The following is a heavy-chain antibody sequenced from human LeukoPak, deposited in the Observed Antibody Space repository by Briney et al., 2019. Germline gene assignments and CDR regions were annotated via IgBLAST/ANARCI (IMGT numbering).Heavy chain of an antibody. CDR1: GFTFSTYS. V-gene: IGHV3-21*01. CDR2: ISSSSSYI. J-gene: IGHJ6*03. CDR3: ARAYSERYGLGYYYMDV. Sequence: SGGSLRLSCAASGFTFSTYSMNWVRQAPGKGLEWVSSISSSSSYIYYADSVKGLFTISRDNAKKSVYLQMNSLRAEDTAVYYCARAYSERYGLGYYYMDVWGKGTTVTISS. D-gene: IGHD1-26*01.